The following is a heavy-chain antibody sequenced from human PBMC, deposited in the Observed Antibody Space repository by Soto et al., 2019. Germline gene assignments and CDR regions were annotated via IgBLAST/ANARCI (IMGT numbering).Heavy chain of an antibody. CDR2: IYSGGST. CDR3: ATEVISY. Sequence: RGSLRLSCAASGFTVTSNYMSWVRQAPGKGLEWASVIYSGGSTYYADSVKGRFTISRHHSKNPRYLQMYSLRAEDTAVYYCATEVISYWGQGSLVTVSS. V-gene: IGHV3-53*04. J-gene: IGHJ4*02. CDR1: GFTVTSNY.